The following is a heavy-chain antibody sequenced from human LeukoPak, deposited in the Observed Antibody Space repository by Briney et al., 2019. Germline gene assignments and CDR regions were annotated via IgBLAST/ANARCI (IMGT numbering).Heavy chain of an antibody. CDR3: ARDYDSGGYYGRWFDP. V-gene: IGHV4-39*02. CDR2: IYYTGRT. J-gene: IGHJ5*02. CDR1: GGSISGSRYY. Sequence: KTSETLSLTCTVSGGSISGSRYYWGWIRQPPGKGLEWIGTIYYTGRTYHNPSLKSRVTISVDTSKNQFSLKLSSVTAADTAFYYCARDYDSGGYYGRWFDPWGQGTLVTVSS. D-gene: IGHD3-22*01.